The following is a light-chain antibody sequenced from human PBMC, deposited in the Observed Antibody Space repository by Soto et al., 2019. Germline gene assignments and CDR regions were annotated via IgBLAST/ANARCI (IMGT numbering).Light chain of an antibody. Sequence: QSALTQPASVSGSPGQSITISCTGTSSDVGSYNLVSWYQQHPGKAPKLMIYEGSKRPSGASNRFSGSKSGNTASLTISGLRAEDEADYYCCSYTGTSTWVFGTGTKLTVL. V-gene: IGLV2-23*01. CDR3: CSYTGTSTWV. CDR1: SSDVGSYNL. J-gene: IGLJ1*01. CDR2: EGS.